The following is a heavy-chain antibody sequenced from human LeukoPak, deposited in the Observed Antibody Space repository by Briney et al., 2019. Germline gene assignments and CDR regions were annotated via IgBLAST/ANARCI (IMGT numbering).Heavy chain of an antibody. CDR1: GFTFSSYW. CDR2: INSDGSST. J-gene: IGHJ4*02. D-gene: IGHD5-18*01. V-gene: IGHV3-74*01. CDR3: ARDRSRARGYSYGPFDY. Sequence: GGSLRLSCAASGFTFSSYWMHWVRQAPGKGLVWVSRINSDGSSTSYADSVKGRFTISRDNAKNTLYLQMNSLRAEDTAVYYYARDRSRARGYSYGPFDYWGQGTLVTVSS.